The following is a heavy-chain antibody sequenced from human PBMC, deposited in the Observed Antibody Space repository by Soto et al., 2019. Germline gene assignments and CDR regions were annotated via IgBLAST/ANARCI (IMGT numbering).Heavy chain of an antibody. J-gene: IGHJ3*02. CDR1: GGSISSYY. Sequence: QVQLQESGPGLVKPSETLSLTCTVSGGSISSYYWSWIRQPPGKGLEWIGYIYYSGSTNYNPSLKSRVTISVDTSKNQFSLKLSSVTAADTAVYYCARDQIAVAGIGDAFEIWGQGTMVTVSS. D-gene: IGHD6-19*01. CDR2: IYYSGST. CDR3: ARDQIAVAGIGDAFEI. V-gene: IGHV4-59*01.